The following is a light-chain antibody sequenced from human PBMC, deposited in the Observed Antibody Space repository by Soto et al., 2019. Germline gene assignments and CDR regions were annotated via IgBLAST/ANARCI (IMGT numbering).Light chain of an antibody. J-gene: IGKJ2*02. CDR2: DAS. Sequence: DIQMTQSTSTLSASVGDRVTITSRSSQSISFWLAWYQQQPGKAPKLLIYDASTLYSGVPSRFSGSRSGTELTLSICRLQSDDFESYYCQQYNSFAPGNFGQGNKLEI. V-gene: IGKV1-5*01. CDR3: QQYNSFAPGN. CDR1: QSISFW.